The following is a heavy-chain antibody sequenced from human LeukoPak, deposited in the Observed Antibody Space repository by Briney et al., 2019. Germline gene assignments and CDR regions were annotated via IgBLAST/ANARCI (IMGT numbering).Heavy chain of an antibody. J-gene: IGHJ6*02. V-gene: IGHV3-7*01. CDR1: GFTFNNYW. CDR3: TRGGIWGMDV. CDR2: IKQDGSEK. Sequence: PGGSLRLSCVASGFTFNNYWMTWVRQAPGKGLEWVATIKQDGSEKYYVDSGKGRFTISRDNGKNSLYLQMTSLRAEDKAVYYCTRGGIWGMDVWGQGTTVIVSS. D-gene: IGHD1-26*01.